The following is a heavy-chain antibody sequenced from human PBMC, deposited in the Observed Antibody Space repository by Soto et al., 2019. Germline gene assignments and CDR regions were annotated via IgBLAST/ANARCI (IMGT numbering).Heavy chain of an antibody. D-gene: IGHD6-13*01. Sequence: PSETLSLTCTVSGGSVSSGSYYWSWIRQPPGKGLEWIGYIYYSGSTNYNPSLKSRVTISVDTSKNQFSLKLSSVTAADTAVYYCATLEAAGPTGWFDPWGQGTLVTVSS. CDR2: IYYSGST. CDR1: GGSVSSGSYY. J-gene: IGHJ5*02. CDR3: ATLEAAGPTGWFDP. V-gene: IGHV4-61*01.